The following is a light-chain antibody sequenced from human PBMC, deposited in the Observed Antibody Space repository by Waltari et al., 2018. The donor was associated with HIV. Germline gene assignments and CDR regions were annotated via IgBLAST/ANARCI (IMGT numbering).Light chain of an antibody. J-gene: IGLJ1*01. Sequence: QSALTQPRSVSGSPGQSVTIPCPGTSSDVAGYPFVSWYQHHPGKAPKLVISDVTNRPSGVPDRFSGSKSGNTASLTILGLQAEDEADYYCCSYSGSGTLYVFGTGTEVTVL. CDR3: CSYSGSGTLYV. V-gene: IGLV2-11*01. CDR2: DVT. CDR1: SSDVAGYPF.